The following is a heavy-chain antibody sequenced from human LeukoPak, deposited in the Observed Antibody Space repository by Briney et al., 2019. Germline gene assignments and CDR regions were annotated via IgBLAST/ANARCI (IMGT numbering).Heavy chain of an antibody. D-gene: IGHD2-21*02. V-gene: IGHV3-74*01. Sequence: GGSLRLSCVASGFTFSNFAMHWVRQAPGKGLEWVSRINTDGSSTTYAASVRGRFTISRDNAKNTLYLQMNSLRAEDTAVYFCARGTVVATAIPGSWGQGTLVTVSS. CDR3: ARGTVVATAIPGS. J-gene: IGHJ5*02. CDR1: GFTFSNFA. CDR2: INTDGSST.